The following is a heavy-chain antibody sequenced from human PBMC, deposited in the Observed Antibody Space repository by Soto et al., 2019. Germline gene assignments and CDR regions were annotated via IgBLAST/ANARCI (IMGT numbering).Heavy chain of an antibody. CDR1: GYTFTSYY. D-gene: IGHD2-21*02. CDR2: INPSGGYT. V-gene: IGHV1-46*01. J-gene: IGHJ4*02. Sequence: ASVKVSCKASGYTFTSYYMNWVRQALGQGLEWLGIINPSGGYTNYAQKFQERVTITRDMSTSTVYMELSSLRSEDTAVYYCAADRTYCGGDCYVDWGQGTLVTV. CDR3: AADRTYCGGDCYVD.